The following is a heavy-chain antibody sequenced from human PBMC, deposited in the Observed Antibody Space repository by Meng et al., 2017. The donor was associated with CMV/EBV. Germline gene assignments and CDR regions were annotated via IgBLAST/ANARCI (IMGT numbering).Heavy chain of an antibody. V-gene: IGHV3-11*06. CDR3: ARDLKGYSYGHDY. Sequence: CADSGFTFSDYYMSWIRQAPGKGLEWVSYISSNSGYTDHADSVKGRFTISRDNAKNSLSLQMNSLRAEDTAVYYCARDLKGYSYGHDYWGQGTLVTVSS. J-gene: IGHJ4*02. CDR1: GFTFSDYY. CDR2: ISSNSGYT. D-gene: IGHD5-18*01.